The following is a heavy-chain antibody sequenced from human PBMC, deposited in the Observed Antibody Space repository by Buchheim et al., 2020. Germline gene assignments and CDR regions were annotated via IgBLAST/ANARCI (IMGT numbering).Heavy chain of an antibody. Sequence: EVQLLESGGGLVQPGGSLRLSCAASGFTFSSYAMSWVRQAPGKGLEWVSAISGSGGSPYYADSVKGRFTISSDNSKNTLYLQMNSLRAEDTAVYYCAKDKPAGITIFGVVITPYYFDYWGQGTL. CDR3: AKDKPAGITIFGVVITPYYFDY. CDR1: GFTFSSYA. CDR2: ISGSGGSP. V-gene: IGHV3-23*01. D-gene: IGHD3-3*01. J-gene: IGHJ4*02.